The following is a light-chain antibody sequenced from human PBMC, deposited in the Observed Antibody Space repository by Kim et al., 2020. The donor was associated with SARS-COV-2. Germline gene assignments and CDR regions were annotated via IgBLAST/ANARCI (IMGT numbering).Light chain of an antibody. Sequence: SASVDDRVTIACRASQGISSYLAWYQQKPGKAPKLLIYAASTLKSGVPSRFSGSGSGTEFTLTISSLQPEDFATYYCQQLNSPPYSFGQGTKLEI. CDR3: QQLNSPPYS. J-gene: IGKJ2*03. CDR1: QGISSY. V-gene: IGKV1-9*01. CDR2: AAS.